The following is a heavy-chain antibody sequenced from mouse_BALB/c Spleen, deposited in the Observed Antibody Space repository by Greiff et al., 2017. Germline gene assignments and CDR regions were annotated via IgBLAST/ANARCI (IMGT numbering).Heavy chain of an antibody. J-gene: IGHJ2*01. CDR3: VRDYRGYFDY. CDR1: GFTFNTNA. Sequence: GGGLVQPKGSLKLSCAASGFTFNTNAMNWVRQAPGKGLEWVARIRSKSNNYATYYADSVKDRFTISRDDSQSMLYLQMNNLKTEDTAMYYCVRDYRGYFDYWGQGTTLTVSS. V-gene: IGHV10S3*01. CDR2: IRSKSNNYAT. D-gene: IGHD5-5*01.